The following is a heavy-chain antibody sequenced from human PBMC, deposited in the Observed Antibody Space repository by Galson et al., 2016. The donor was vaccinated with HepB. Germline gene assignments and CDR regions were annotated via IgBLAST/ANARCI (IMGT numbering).Heavy chain of an antibody. CDR2: ITPVSRTP. CDR1: GGTFSNYR. Sequence: QSGAEVKKPGASVKVSCKASGGTFSNYRIDWVRQAPGQGLEWMGGITPVSRTPNYAQKFQVRVTITADESTSSSYMEVSSLKPEDTAVYYCARGGPSNQALLFPEPLRTWGQGTLVTVSS. D-gene: IGHD2-21*02. V-gene: IGHV1-69*13. J-gene: IGHJ4*02. CDR3: ARGGPSNQALLFPEPLRT.